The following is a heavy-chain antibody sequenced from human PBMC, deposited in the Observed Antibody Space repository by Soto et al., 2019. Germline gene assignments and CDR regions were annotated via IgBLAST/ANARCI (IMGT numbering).Heavy chain of an antibody. J-gene: IGHJ4*02. V-gene: IGHV4-59*08. CDR1: GGSISGYY. Sequence: QLQLQESGPGLVKPSETLSLTCPVSGGSISGYYWSWIRQPPGKGLEWMAFNHYTGSSNSNPSLKSRVTISVDTSKNQLSLKLNSVTAADTAVYYCARHSNEYRKSLDNWGQGTLVTVSS. D-gene: IGHD4-4*01. CDR2: NHYTGSS. CDR3: ARHSNEYRKSLDN.